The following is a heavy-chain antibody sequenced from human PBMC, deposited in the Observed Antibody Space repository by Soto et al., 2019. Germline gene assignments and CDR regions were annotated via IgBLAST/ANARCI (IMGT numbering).Heavy chain of an antibody. J-gene: IGHJ6*01. Sequence: GGSLRLSCAASGFTFSSYAMSWVRQAPGKGLEWVSAISGSGGSTYYADSVKGRFTISRDNSKNTLYLQMNSLRAEDTAVYYCAKYHLQQLGYYQDVKDFSGQGTKDTGSS. CDR1: GFTFSSYA. CDR2: ISGSGGST. D-gene: IGHD6-13*01. CDR3: AKYHLQQLGYYQDVKDF. V-gene: IGHV3-23*01.